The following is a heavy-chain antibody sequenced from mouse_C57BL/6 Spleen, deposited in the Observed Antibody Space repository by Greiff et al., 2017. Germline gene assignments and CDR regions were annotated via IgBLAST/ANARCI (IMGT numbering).Heavy chain of an antibody. CDR1: GYTFTGYW. V-gene: IGHV1-9*01. Sequence: VQGVESGAELMKPGASVKLSCKATGYTFTGYWLAWVKQRPGHGLEWIGEILPGSGSTNYNEKFTGKATFPADTSSNTAYMQLSSLTTEDSAIYYCARSLYYGSSYWYFDGWGTGTTVTVTS. J-gene: IGHJ1*03. D-gene: IGHD1-1*01. CDR3: ARSLYYGSSYWYFDG. CDR2: ILPGSGST.